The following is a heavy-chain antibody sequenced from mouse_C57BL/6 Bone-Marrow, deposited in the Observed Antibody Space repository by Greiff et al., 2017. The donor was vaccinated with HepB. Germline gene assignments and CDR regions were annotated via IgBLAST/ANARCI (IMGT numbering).Heavy chain of an antibody. CDR3: ARRWDSTHYFDY. CDR1: GYAFTNYL. V-gene: IGHV1-54*01. Sequence: VQLQQSGAELVRPGTSVKVSCKASGYAFTNYLIEWVKQRPGQGLEWIGVINPGSGGTNYNEKFKGKATLTADKSSSTAYMQLSSLTSEDSAVYFCARRWDSTHYFDYWGQGTTLTVSS. D-gene: IGHD2-5*01. J-gene: IGHJ2*01. CDR2: INPGSGGT.